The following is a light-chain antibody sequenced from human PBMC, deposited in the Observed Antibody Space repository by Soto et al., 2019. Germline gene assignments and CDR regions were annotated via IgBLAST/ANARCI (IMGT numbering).Light chain of an antibody. V-gene: IGLV2-14*03. CDR1: SSDVGGYNY. J-gene: IGLJ1*01. CDR3: SSYTTSNTRQIV. Sequence: QSVLTQPASVSGYPGQSITISCTGTSSDVGGYNYVSWYQHHPGKAPKLIIYDVSNRPSGVSIRFSGSKSDNTASLTISGLQPEDEADYHCSSYTTSNTRQIVFGTGTKVTVL. CDR2: DVS.